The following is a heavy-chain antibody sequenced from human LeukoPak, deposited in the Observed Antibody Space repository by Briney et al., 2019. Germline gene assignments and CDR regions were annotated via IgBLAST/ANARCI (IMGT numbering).Heavy chain of an antibody. Sequence: GGSLRLSCAASGFTFSSYAMSWVRQAPGKGLEWVGRTRNKANSYTTEYAASVKGRFTISRDDSKNSLYLQMNSLKTEDTAVYYCAREVAGGSGSYRDDYYYYMDVWGKGTTVTISS. CDR1: GFTFSSYA. CDR2: TRNKANSYTT. CDR3: AREVAGGSGSYRDDYYYYMDV. D-gene: IGHD3-10*01. V-gene: IGHV3-72*01. J-gene: IGHJ6*03.